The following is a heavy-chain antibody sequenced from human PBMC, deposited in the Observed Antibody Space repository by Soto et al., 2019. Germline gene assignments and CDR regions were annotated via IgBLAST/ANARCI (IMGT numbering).Heavy chain of an antibody. D-gene: IGHD6-13*01. Sequence: ASVKVSCKASGYTFTGYYMHWVRQAPGQGLEWMGWINPNSGGTNYAQKFQSWVTMTRDTSISTAYMELSRLRSDDTAVYYCARDLGLIAAAGTAYYYSYGMDVWGQGTTVTVSS. CDR2: INPNSGGT. V-gene: IGHV1-2*04. CDR3: ARDLGLIAAAGTAYYYSYGMDV. CDR1: GYTFTGYY. J-gene: IGHJ6*02.